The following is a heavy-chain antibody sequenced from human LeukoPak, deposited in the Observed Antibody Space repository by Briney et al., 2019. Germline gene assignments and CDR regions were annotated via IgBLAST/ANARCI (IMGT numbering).Heavy chain of an antibody. D-gene: IGHD4-23*01. V-gene: IGHV3-30-3*01. CDR1: GFTFSSYA. CDR2: ISYDGSNK. CDR3: ARDLNYGGRDY. J-gene: IGHJ4*02. Sequence: PGGSLRLSCAASGFTFSSYAMHWVRQAPGKGLEWVAVISYDGSNKYYADSVKGRFTISRDNSKNTLYLQMNSLTVEDTAVYYCARDLNYGGRDYWGQGTLVTVSS.